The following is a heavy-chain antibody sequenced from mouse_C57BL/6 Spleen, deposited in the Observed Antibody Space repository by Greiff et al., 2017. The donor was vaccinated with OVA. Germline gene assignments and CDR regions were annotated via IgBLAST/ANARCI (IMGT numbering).Heavy chain of an antibody. CDR1: GYSITSGYY. CDR2: ISYDGSN. CDR3: ARMGGFYAMDY. J-gene: IGHJ4*01. Sequence: EVQLQESGPGLVKPSQSLSLTCSVTGYSITSGYYWNWIRQFPGNKLEWMGYISYDGSNNYNPSLKNRISITRDTSKNQFFLKLNSVTTEDTATYYCARMGGFYAMDYWGQGTSVTVSS. V-gene: IGHV3-6*01.